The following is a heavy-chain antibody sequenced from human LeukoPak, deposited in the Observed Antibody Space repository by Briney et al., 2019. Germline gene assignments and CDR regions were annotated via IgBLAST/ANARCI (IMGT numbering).Heavy chain of an antibody. CDR1: GDPISSGLYY. J-gene: IGHJ3*02. CDR3: ARQVTMVRGVIINAFDI. V-gene: IGHV4-31*03. CDR2: IYYSGST. D-gene: IGHD3-10*01. Sequence: SETLSLTCSVSGDPISSGLYYCSWIRQLPGKGLEWIGFIYYSGSTYYNPSLKSRVTISVDTSKNQFSLKLSSVTAADTAVYYCARQVTMVRGVIINAFDIWGQGTMVTVSS.